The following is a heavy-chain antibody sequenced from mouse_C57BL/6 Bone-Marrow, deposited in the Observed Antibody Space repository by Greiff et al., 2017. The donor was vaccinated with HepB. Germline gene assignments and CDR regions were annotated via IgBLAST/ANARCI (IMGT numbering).Heavy chain of an antibody. CDR3: ARQSDYVSDGGYAMDD. J-gene: IGHJ4*01. CDR1: GFTFSDYY. D-gene: IGHD1-1*02. V-gene: IGHV5-12*01. Sequence: EVKLMESGGGLVQPGGSLKLSCAASGFTFSDYYMYWVRQTPEKRLEWVAYISNGGGSTYYPDTVKGRLTISRDNAKNTLYLQMSRLKSEDTAMYYCARQSDYVSDGGYAMDDWGQGTSVTVSS. CDR2: ISNGGGST.